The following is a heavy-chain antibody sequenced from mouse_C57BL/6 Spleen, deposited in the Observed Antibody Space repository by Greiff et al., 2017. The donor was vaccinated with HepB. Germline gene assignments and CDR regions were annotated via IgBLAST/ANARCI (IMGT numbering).Heavy chain of an antibody. CDR1: GYTFTSYW. Sequence: VQLKESGAELAKPGASVKLSCKASGYTFTSYWMHWVKQRPGQGLEWIGYINPSSGYTKYNQKFKDKATLTADKSSSTAYMQLSSLTYEDSAVYYCAITTVVAWYFDVWGTGTTVTVSS. J-gene: IGHJ1*03. V-gene: IGHV1-7*01. CDR2: INPSSGYT. CDR3: AITTVVAWYFDV. D-gene: IGHD1-1*01.